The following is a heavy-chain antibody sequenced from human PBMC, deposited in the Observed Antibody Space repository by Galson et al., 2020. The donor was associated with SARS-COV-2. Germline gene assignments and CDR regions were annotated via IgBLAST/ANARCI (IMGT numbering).Heavy chain of an antibody. J-gene: IGHJ3*01. CDR2: IGADGRT. CDR1: GFTFINYS. Sequence: GGSLRLSCAASGFTFINYSMNWVRQAPGKGLEWVSGIGADGRTYYPDSLKGRFTISRDNARNSLHLQMNSLTAGDTAVYYCARDDDSSGMGAFEVWGRGTMVTVSS. CDR3: ARDDDSSGMGAFEV. V-gene: IGHV3-13*04. D-gene: IGHD3-22*01.